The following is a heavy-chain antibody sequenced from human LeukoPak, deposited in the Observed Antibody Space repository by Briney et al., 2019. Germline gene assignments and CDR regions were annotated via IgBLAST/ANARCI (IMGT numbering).Heavy chain of an antibody. V-gene: IGHV4-59*01. J-gene: IGHJ6*04. D-gene: IGHD3-9*01. Sequence: SETLSLTCTVSGGPISGYYWSWIRQPPGKGLEWIGYIFYSGSTNYNPSLKSRVTISVDTSRNQFSLKLSSVTAADTAVYYCARVLRYFSNGMDVWGKGTTVTVSS. CDR1: GGPISGYY. CDR2: IFYSGST. CDR3: ARVLRYFSNGMDV.